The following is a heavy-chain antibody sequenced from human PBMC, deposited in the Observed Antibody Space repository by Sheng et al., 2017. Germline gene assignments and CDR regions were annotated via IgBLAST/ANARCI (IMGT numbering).Heavy chain of an antibody. Sequence: QVQLQESVPGLVKPSETLSLTCAVSGYSISSGYYWGWIRQPPGKGLEWIGSIYHSGSTYTTRPSKSRVTISVDTSKNQFSLKLSSVTAADTAVYYCARYTFGGVIDIFDYWGQGTLVTVSS. CDR3: ARYTFGGVIDIFDY. J-gene: IGHJ4*02. D-gene: IGHD3-16*02. CDR1: GYSISSGYY. V-gene: IGHV4-38-2*01. CDR2: IYHSGST.